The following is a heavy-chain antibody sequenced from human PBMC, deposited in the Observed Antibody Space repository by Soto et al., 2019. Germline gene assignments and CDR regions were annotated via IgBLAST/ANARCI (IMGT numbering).Heavy chain of an antibody. CDR3: ARDLAEVTRGFDY. CDR1: GGSISSYF. CDR2: VYYTGTT. Sequence: SETLSLTCTVSGGSISSYFYNWVRQAPGKGLEWIGSVYYTGTTDYNPSFKSRVIILSDAYTTKSFLHLRTVTAADKAAYYCARDLAEVTRGFDYWGRGTMVTVSS. J-gene: IGHJ4*02. D-gene: IGHD3-3*01. V-gene: IGHV4-59*01.